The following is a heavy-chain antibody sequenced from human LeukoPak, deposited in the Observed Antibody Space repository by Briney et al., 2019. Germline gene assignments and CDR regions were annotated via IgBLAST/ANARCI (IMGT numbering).Heavy chain of an antibody. D-gene: IGHD1-26*01. Sequence: GGSLRLSCAASGFTFDDYGMSWVRQAPGKGLEWVSGINWNGGSTGYADSVKGRFTISRDNAKNSLYLQMNSLRAEDMALYYCAKASSGSYYDYFDYWGQGTLVTVSS. CDR2: INWNGGST. CDR3: AKASSGSYYDYFDY. J-gene: IGHJ4*02. CDR1: GFTFDDYG. V-gene: IGHV3-20*04.